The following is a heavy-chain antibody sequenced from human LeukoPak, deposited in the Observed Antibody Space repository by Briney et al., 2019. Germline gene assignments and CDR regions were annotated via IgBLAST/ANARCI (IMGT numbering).Heavy chain of an antibody. V-gene: IGHV3-7*01. CDR2: IKQDGSEK. Sequence: GGSLRLSCAASGFTFSSYWMSWVRQAPGKGLEWVANIKQDGSEKYYVDSVKGRLTISRDNAKNSLYLQMNSLRAEDTAVYYCARHEKGDIAAAGPFDYWGQGTLVTVSS. J-gene: IGHJ4*02. CDR1: GFTFSSYW. CDR3: ARHEKGDIAAAGPFDY. D-gene: IGHD6-13*01.